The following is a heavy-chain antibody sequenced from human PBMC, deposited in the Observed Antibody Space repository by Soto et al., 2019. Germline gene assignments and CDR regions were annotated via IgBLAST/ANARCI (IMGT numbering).Heavy chain of an antibody. CDR2: ISGSGGST. J-gene: IGHJ4*02. CDR3: VKQAPAGWHFFDT. CDR1: GFTFNTYA. D-gene: IGHD6-19*01. Sequence: EVQLLESGGGLVQPGGSLRLSCAASGFTFNTYAMSWVRQAPGKGLEWVSAISGSGGSTHYADSVKGRFTISRDNSKNTLYLQMDSLRTEDTAVYYCVKQAPAGWHFFDTWGQGTLVTVSS. V-gene: IGHV3-23*01.